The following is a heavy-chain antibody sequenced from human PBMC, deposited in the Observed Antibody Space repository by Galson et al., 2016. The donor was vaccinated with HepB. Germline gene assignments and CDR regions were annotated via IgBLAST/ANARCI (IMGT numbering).Heavy chain of an antibody. CDR3: AKDSGSMIVVATTLDY. CDR1: GFTFSRYA. D-gene: IGHD3-22*01. V-gene: IGHV3-23*01. Sequence: SLRLSCAASGFTFSRYAMSWVRQAPGKGLEWVSGISGSGGNTYYADSVKGRFTISRDTSKNTLYLQMNSLRAEDTAVYYCAKDSGSMIVVATTLDYWGQGTLVTVSS. CDR2: ISGSGGNT. J-gene: IGHJ4*02.